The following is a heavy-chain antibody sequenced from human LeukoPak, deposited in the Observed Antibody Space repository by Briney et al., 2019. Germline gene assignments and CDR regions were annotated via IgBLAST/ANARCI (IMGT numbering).Heavy chain of an antibody. CDR2: IYYSGST. Sequence: PSDTLSLTCTVSGGSISSYYWSWIRQPPGKGLEWIGYIYYSGSTNYNPSLKSRVTISVDTSKNQFSLKLSSVTAADTAVYYCARSRAAAGTGWFDPWGQGTLVTVSS. V-gene: IGHV4-59*08. CDR1: GGSISSYY. J-gene: IGHJ5*02. CDR3: ARSRAAAGTGWFDP. D-gene: IGHD6-13*01.